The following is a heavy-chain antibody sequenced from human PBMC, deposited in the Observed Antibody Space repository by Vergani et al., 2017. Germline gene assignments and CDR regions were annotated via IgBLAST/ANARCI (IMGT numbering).Heavy chain of an antibody. CDR3: ARDMGGSYQYYFDY. V-gene: IGHV3-7*01. J-gene: IGHJ4*02. D-gene: IGHD1-26*01. Sequence: EVELVESGGGLVQPGGSLRLSCAASGFTFNEYWMSWVRQAPGKGLEWVANIKQDGSEKYYVDSVKGRFTISRDNAKNSLYLQMNSLRAEDTAVYYCARDMGGSYQYYFDYWGQGTLVTVSS. CDR2: IKQDGSEK. CDR1: GFTFNEYW.